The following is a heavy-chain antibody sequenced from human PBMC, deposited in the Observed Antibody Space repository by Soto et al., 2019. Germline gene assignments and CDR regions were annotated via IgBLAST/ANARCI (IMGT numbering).Heavy chain of an antibody. D-gene: IGHD3-10*01. Sequence: QVQLVQSGAEVKKPGSSVKVSCEASGGTSNSYPINWVRQAPGQGLEWIGQVIPKYDSVNYAQRFQGRVSISADKSTNTAYMELSSLRSEDTALYYCATWRSYSGSYCFDYWGQGTLVSVSS. J-gene: IGHJ4*02. CDR2: VIPKYDSV. CDR3: ATWRSYSGSYCFDY. CDR1: GGTSNSYP. V-gene: IGHV1-69*06.